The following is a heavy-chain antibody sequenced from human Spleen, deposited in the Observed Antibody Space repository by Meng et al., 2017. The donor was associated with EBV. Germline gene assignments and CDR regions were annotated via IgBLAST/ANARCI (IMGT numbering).Heavy chain of an antibody. D-gene: IGHD1-1*01. CDR1: HYTFTDYH. Sequence: QVQLGQSGGEEKRPGASVKVSCKTSHYTFTDYHINWVRQAPGQGLEWMGCISTFNGGTKFAERFRGRLSMTTDTSTATAYMELRSLRSDDTAVYFCARDGPGYGYFDFWGQGSLVTVSS. J-gene: IGHJ4*02. CDR3: ARDGPGYGYFDF. V-gene: IGHV1-18*01. CDR2: ISTFNGGT.